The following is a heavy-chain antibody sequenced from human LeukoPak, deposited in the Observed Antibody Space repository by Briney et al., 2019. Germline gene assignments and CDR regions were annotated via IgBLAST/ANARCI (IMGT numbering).Heavy chain of an antibody. V-gene: IGHV4-34*01. CDR3: ASHRGGSIKY. Sequence: SETLSLTCAVYGGSFSGYYWSWIRQPPGKGLEWIGEINHSGSTNYNPSLKSRVTISIDTSKNQFSLKLSSVTAADTAVYYCASHRGGSIKYWGQGTLVTVSS. CDR1: GGSFSGYY. CDR2: INHSGST. J-gene: IGHJ4*02. D-gene: IGHD5-24*01.